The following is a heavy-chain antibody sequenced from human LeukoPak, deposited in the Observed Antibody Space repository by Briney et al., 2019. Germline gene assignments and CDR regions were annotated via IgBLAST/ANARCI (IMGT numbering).Heavy chain of an antibody. V-gene: IGHV3-9*01. CDR3: AKGHDYGDYYFDY. CDR2: ISWNSGSI. D-gene: IGHD4-17*01. CDR1: GFTFDDYA. Sequence: HPGGSLRLSCAASGFTFDDYAMHWVRHAPGKGLEWVSGISWNSGSIGYADSVKGRFTISRDNAKNSLYLQMNSLRAEDTALYYCAKGHDYGDYYFDYWGQGTLVTVSS. J-gene: IGHJ4*02.